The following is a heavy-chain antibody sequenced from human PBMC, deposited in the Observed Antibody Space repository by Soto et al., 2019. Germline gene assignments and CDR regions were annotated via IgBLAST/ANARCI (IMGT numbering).Heavy chain of an antibody. D-gene: IGHD6-13*01. Sequence: SETLSLTCTVSGGSISSSSYYWGWIRQPPGKGLEWIGSIYYSGSTYYNPSLKSRVTISVDTSKNQFSLKLSSVTAADTAVYYCARQGYSSSLYYFDYWGQGALVTVSS. CDR1: GGSISSSSYY. CDR3: ARQGYSSSLYYFDY. V-gene: IGHV4-39*01. CDR2: IYYSGST. J-gene: IGHJ4*02.